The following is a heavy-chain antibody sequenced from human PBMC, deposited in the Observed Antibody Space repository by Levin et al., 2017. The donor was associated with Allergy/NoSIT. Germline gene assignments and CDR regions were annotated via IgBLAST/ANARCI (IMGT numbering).Heavy chain of an antibody. Sequence: SCAASGFTFDDYGMSWVRQAPGKGLEWVSGTNWNGGSTGYADSVKGRFTISRDNAKNSLYLQMNSLRADDTALYHCARGGYDMLTGVYYYMDVWGKGTTVTVSS. V-gene: IGHV3-20*01. D-gene: IGHD3-9*01. CDR3: ARGGYDMLTGVYYYMDV. CDR2: TNWNGGST. J-gene: IGHJ6*03. CDR1: GFTFDDYG.